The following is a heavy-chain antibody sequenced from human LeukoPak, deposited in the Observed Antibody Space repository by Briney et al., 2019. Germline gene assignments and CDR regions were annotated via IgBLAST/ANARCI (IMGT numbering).Heavy chain of an antibody. J-gene: IGHJ4*02. CDR3: AREVPAYYDY. V-gene: IGHV3-48*04. CDR1: GFTFSSYS. D-gene: IGHD3-10*01. CDR2: ISSSSSTI. Sequence: HPGGSLRLSCAASGFTFSSYSMNWVRQAPGKGLEWVSYISSSSSTIYYADSVKGRFTISRDNAKNSLYLQMNSLRAEDTAVYYCAREVPAYYDYWGQGTLVTVSS.